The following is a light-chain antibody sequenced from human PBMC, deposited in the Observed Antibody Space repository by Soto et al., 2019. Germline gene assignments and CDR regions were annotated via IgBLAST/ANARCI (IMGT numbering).Light chain of an antibody. CDR2: DAS. CDR1: QSVSSF. V-gene: IGKV3-11*01. J-gene: IGKJ4*01. CDR3: QQRINWPLT. Sequence: EIVLRQSPATLSLSPGERATLSCKASQSVSSFLAWYQQKPGQAPRLLIYDASKRATGIPTRFSGSGSGTDFTLTISSLEPEDFAVYYCQQRINWPLTFGGGTKVEI.